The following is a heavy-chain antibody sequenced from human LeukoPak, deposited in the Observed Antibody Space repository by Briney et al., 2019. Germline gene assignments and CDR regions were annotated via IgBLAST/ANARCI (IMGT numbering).Heavy chain of an antibody. V-gene: IGHV3-21*04. D-gene: IGHD5-18*01. CDR1: GFDFSTYA. CDR3: AKRVAASSGANDY. J-gene: IGHJ4*02. CDR2: ISTSSRYI. Sequence: GGSLRLSCAASGFDFSTYAINWVRQAPGKGLEWVSSISTSSRYIYYGDSVKGRFTISRVNSKDTLFLQMNSLRAEDTAVYYCAKRVAASSGANDYWGQGTLVTVSS.